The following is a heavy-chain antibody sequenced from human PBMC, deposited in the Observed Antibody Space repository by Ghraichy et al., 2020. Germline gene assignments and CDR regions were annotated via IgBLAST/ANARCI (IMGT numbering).Heavy chain of an antibody. CDR3: ARDQTSDAYDSSPIGY. V-gene: IGHV3-21*01. J-gene: IGHJ4*02. D-gene: IGHD3-22*01. CDR1: GFTFSSYS. Sequence: GGSLRLSCAASGFTFSSYSMNWVRQAPGKGLEWVSSISSSSSYIYYADSVKGRFTISRDNAKNSLYLQMNSLRAEDTAVYYCARDQTSDAYDSSPIGYWGQRTLGTASS. CDR2: ISSSSSYI.